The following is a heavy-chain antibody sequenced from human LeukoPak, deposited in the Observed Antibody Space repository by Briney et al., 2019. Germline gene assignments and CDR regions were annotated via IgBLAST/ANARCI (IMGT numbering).Heavy chain of an antibody. CDR2: VIPIFSTA. J-gene: IGHJ2*01. Sequence: AXGGTFSNYAIGWVRQAPGQGLEWMGGVIPIFSTANYAQKFQGRVTITADRSTSTAYMEVRRLRSEDTDVYYCGXXSXVVTRWYFDLWGRGTLVTVSS. CDR3: GXXSXVVTRWYFDL. V-gene: IGHV1-69*06. CDR1: GGTFSNYA.